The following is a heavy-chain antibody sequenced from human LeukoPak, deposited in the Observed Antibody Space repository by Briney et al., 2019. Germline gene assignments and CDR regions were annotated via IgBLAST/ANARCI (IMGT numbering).Heavy chain of an antibody. CDR2: ISSSGSTI. V-gene: IGHV3-48*03. J-gene: IGHJ4*02. CDR3: ASLYYDFWSGYYSSGYFDY. Sequence: PGGSLRLSCAASGFTFSSYEMNWVRQAPGKGLEWVSYISSSGSTIYYADSVKGRLTISRDNAKNSLYLQMNSLRAEDTAVYYCASLYYDFWSGYYSSGYFDYWGQGTLVTVSS. D-gene: IGHD3-3*01. CDR1: GFTFSSYE.